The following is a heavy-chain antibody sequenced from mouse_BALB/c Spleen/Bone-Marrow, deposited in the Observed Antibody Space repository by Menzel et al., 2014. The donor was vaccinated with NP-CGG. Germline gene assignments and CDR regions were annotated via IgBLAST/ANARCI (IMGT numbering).Heavy chain of an antibody. J-gene: IGHJ4*01. Sequence: QVQLQQSGAELVKPGASVKLSCKASGYTFTSYWMYWVKLRPGQGFEWIGEINPNNGGTNYNEKFKRKATLTVDKSSSTAYMQLSSLTSEDSAVYYCTYMGYYGSSYAMDYWGQGTSVTVSS. D-gene: IGHD1-1*01. CDR3: TYMGYYGSSYAMDY. CDR2: INPNNGGT. CDR1: GYTFTSYW. V-gene: IGHV1S16*01.